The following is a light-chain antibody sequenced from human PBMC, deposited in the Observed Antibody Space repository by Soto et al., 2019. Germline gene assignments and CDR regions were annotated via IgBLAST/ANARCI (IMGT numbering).Light chain of an antibody. CDR2: DAS. CDR3: QQRTNWWT. V-gene: IGKV3-11*01. Sequence: EIVLTQSPATLSLSPGERATLSCRASQSVTNYLAWYQQKPGQAPRLLIYDASNRAPGIPARFSGSGSETDFTLTISSLEPEDFAVYYCQQRTNWWTFGQGTKVEIK. CDR1: QSVTNY. J-gene: IGKJ1*01.